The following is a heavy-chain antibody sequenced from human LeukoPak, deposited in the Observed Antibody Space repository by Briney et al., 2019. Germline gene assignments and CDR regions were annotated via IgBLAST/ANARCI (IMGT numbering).Heavy chain of an antibody. CDR3: AREVAVAFDS. D-gene: IGHD6-19*01. Sequence: GGSLRLSCAASAFTFSDYYMSWIRQAPGKGLEWVSYITTSGNTMYYADSVKGRFTISRDNAKNSLYLQMNSLRVEDTAVYYCAREVAVAFDSWGQGTLVTVSS. V-gene: IGHV3-11*04. J-gene: IGHJ4*02. CDR1: AFTFSDYY. CDR2: ITTSGNTM.